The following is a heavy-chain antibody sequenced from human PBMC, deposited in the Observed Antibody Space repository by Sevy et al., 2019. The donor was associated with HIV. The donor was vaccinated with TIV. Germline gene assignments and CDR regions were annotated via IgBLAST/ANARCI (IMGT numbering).Heavy chain of an antibody. CDR1: GFDFSIYS. D-gene: IGHD2-8*01. Sequence: GGSLRLSCAASGFDFSIYSMSWVRQAPGKGLEWVSTLSFGCGKINYADSVKGRFTISRDNSKSWVYLQMNNMRVEDTAVYYCARGVCTNPHDYWGQGTLVTVSS. J-gene: IGHJ4*02. CDR2: LSFGCGKI. V-gene: IGHV3-23*01. CDR3: ARGVCTNPHDY.